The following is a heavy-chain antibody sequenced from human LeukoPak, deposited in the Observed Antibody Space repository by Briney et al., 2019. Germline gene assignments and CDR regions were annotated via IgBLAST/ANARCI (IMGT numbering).Heavy chain of an antibody. CDR1: GFTFSSYA. D-gene: IGHD3-3*01. V-gene: IGHV3-23*01. CDR3: AKDKSACRTICGVVTTYY. J-gene: IGHJ4*02. Sequence: GGSLRLSCAASGFTFSSYAMSWVRQAPGQGLEWVSGISGSGGSTYYAHSVKGRSTISRDNSKNQLYLQMNCLTAEDTAVYYCAKDKSACRTICGVVTTYYWGKGTLVTVSS. CDR2: ISGSGGST.